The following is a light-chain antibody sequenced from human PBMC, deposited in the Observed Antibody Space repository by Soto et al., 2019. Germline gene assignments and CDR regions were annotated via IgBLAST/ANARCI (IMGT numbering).Light chain of an antibody. V-gene: IGLV2-8*01. J-gene: IGLJ2*01. CDR2: EVS. Sequence: QSALTQPPSASGSPGQSVTISCTGTSSDVGGYNYVSWYQQHPGKAPKLMIYEVSKTPSGVPDRFSGSKSGNTASLTVSGLQAEDEADDYCSSYAGSNNPVVFGGGTKLTVL. CDR3: SSYAGSNNPVV. CDR1: SSDVGGYNY.